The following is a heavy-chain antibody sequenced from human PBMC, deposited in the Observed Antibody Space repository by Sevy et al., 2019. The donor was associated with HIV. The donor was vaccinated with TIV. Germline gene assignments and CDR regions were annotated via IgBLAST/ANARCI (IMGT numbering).Heavy chain of an antibody. J-gene: IGHJ4*02. CDR3: VRGRDYGNFDY. CDR2: IYFHGSIK. CDR1: GFNFSIYG. D-gene: IGHD3-10*01. Sequence: GGCLRLSCAASGFNFSIYGMHWVRQAPGKGLEWVALIYFHGSIKYYVDSVKGRFTISRDNSKNTLYLQMNSLRVEDTAVYYCVRGRDYGNFDYWGQGTLVTVSS. V-gene: IGHV3-33*01.